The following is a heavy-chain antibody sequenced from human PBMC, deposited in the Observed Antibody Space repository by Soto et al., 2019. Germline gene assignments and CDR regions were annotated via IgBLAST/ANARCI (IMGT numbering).Heavy chain of an antibody. Sequence: ESGGGLVQPGRSLRLSCAASGFTFDDYAMHWVRQAPGKGLEWVSGISWNSGSIGYADSVKGRFTISRDNAKNSLYLQMNSLRAEDTALYYCAKDHGSYYGWYFDLWGRGTLVTVSS. V-gene: IGHV3-9*01. D-gene: IGHD1-26*01. CDR3: AKDHGSYYGWYFDL. CDR1: GFTFDDYA. J-gene: IGHJ2*01. CDR2: ISWNSGSI.